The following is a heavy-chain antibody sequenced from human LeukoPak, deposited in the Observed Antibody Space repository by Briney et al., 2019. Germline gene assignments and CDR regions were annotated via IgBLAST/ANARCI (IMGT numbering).Heavy chain of an antibody. Sequence: GGSLRLSCAASGFTFSNYEMTWVRQAPGRGREWISYISASGRTRTYADAVEGRFTISRDNAKNSLYLQMNSLRAEDTAIYYCARYFFDSYTSSFRFDSWGQGTLVTVSS. V-gene: IGHV3-48*03. J-gene: IGHJ5*01. D-gene: IGHD3-16*01. CDR2: ISASGRTR. CDR3: ARYFFDSYTSSFRFDS. CDR1: GFTFSNYE.